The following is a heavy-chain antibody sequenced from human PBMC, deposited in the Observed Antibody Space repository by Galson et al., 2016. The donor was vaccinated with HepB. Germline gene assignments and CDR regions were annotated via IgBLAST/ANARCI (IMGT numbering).Heavy chain of an antibody. V-gene: IGHV3-33*01. Sequence: SLRLSCAASGFTFSSYGVHWVRQAPGKGLKWVAVIWYDGSNKQFADSVKGRFTISRDNYKNTVYLQMNSLRAEDTAVYYCARGDYGAYSPFGMDVWGQGTTVTVSS. D-gene: IGHD4-17*01. CDR1: GFTFSSYG. J-gene: IGHJ6*02. CDR3: ARGDYGAYSPFGMDV. CDR2: IWYDGSNK.